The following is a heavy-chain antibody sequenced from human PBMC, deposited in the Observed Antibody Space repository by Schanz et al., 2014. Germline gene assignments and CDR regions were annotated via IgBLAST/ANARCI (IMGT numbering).Heavy chain of an antibody. D-gene: IGHD2-15*01. CDR1: GFTFSSYS. CDR3: ARDFLLEQLGYSHYYYAMDV. J-gene: IGHJ6*02. Sequence: EVQLVESGGGLVQPGGSLRLSCAASGFTFSSYSMNWVRQAPGKGLEWVSYISSSSSTRYYADSVKGRFTISRDNAMNSLFLQMNSLRAEDTAVYYCARDFLLEQLGYSHYYYAMDVWGQGTTVTVSS. CDR2: ISSSSSTR. V-gene: IGHV3-48*01.